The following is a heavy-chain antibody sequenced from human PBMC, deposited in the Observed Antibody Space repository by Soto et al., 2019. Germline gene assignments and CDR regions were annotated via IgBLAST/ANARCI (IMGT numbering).Heavy chain of an antibody. V-gene: IGHV3-49*03. CDR3: SRGYWTFDY. CDR1: GFTFGSYA. Sequence: GGSLRLSYTASGFTFGSYAMSWFRQTPGKGLEWVGLIRGKGDGGTTEYAASVKGRFTISRDDSKSIAYLQMNSLKTEDTALYYCSRGYWTFDYWGQGTLVTVSS. J-gene: IGHJ4*02. D-gene: IGHD2-15*01. CDR2: IRGKGDGGTT.